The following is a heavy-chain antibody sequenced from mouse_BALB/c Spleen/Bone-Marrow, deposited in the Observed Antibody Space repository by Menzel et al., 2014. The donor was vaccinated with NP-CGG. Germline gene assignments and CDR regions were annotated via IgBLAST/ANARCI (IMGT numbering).Heavy chain of an antibody. CDR2: IDPANGNT. V-gene: IGHV14-3*02. Sequence: SGAKLVKPGASVKLSCTASGFNIKDTYMHWVKQRPEQGLEWIGRIDPANGNTKYDPKFQGKATITADTSSNTAYLQLSSLTSEDTAVYYCALYYDYDVGYWGQGTTLTVSS. D-gene: IGHD2-4*01. CDR3: ALYYDYDVGY. J-gene: IGHJ2*01. CDR1: GFNIKDTY.